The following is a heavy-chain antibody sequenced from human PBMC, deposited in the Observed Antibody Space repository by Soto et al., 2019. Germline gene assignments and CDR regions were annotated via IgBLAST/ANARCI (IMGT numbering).Heavy chain of an antibody. Sequence: SETLSLTCTLSGGSISSGDYYWSWIRQPPGKDLEWIANIFYVGNTYYNPSLKSRVTISVDTSKNQFSLKLDSVTAADTAVYYCARQAAAPGIDLWFDPWGQGTLVTVSS. J-gene: IGHJ5*02. CDR2: IFYVGNT. D-gene: IGHD6-13*01. CDR3: ARQAAAPGIDLWFDP. CDR1: GGSISSGDYY. V-gene: IGHV4-39*01.